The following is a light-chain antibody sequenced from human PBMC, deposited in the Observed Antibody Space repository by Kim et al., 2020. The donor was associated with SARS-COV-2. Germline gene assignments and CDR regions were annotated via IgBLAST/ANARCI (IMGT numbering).Light chain of an antibody. CDR2: GAS. V-gene: IGKV1-16*01. CDR1: QGISKY. CDR3: QQYDSYPLT. J-gene: IGKJ4*01. Sequence: ESVGDRGNITCRASQGISKYVAWYQKKPGKAPKSLIYGASSLQSGVPSRFSASGSGTDFTLTITSMQPEDFATYYCQQYDSYPLTFGGGTKVDIK.